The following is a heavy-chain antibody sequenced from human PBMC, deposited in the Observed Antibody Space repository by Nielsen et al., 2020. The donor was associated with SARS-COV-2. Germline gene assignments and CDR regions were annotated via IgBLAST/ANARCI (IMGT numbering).Heavy chain of an antibody. V-gene: IGHV4-4*02. J-gene: IGHJ5*02. CDR3: ARKYNWFDP. Sequence: WIRQPPGKGLEWIGEIYHSGSTNYNPSLKSRVTISVDKSKNQFSLKLSSVTAADTAVYYCARKYNWFDPWGQGTLVTVSS. CDR2: IYHSGST.